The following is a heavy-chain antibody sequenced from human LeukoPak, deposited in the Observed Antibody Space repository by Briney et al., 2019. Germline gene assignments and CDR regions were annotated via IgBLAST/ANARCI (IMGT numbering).Heavy chain of an antibody. Sequence: GESLKISCKGSGYSFTSYWIGWVRQMPGKGLEWMGIIYPGDSDTRYSPSFQGQVTISADKSISTAYLQWSSLKASDTAMYYCARSPRGLVRGVIIFSGFDYWGQGTLVTVSS. CDR3: ARSPRGLVRGVIIFSGFDY. J-gene: IGHJ4*02. CDR2: IYPGDSDT. CDR1: GYSFTSYW. V-gene: IGHV5-51*01. D-gene: IGHD3-10*01.